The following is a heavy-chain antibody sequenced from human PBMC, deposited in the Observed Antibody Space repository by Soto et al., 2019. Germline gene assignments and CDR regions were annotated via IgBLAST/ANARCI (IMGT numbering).Heavy chain of an antibody. V-gene: IGHV3-7*03. CDR2: LNPAGSDR. D-gene: IGHD1-26*01. Sequence: GGSLRHYCAASGFIFTNYWINWVRQAPGKGLEWVANLNPAGSDRRYVDSVKGRFTISRDNAKNSVYLQMNSLRDDGTAVYYCASARSSVGAPGGFIEFWGEGSLVTVSS. CDR1: GFIFTNYW. CDR3: ASARSSVGAPGGFIEF. J-gene: IGHJ4*02.